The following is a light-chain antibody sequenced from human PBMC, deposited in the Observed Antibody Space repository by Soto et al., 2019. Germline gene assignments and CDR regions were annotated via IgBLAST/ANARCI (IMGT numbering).Light chain of an antibody. J-gene: IGLJ1*01. CDR2: DVS. Sequence: QSALTQPASVSGSPGQSITISCTGTSSDVGGYNYVSWYQQHPGKAPKLMIYDVSNRPSGVSNRFSGSKSGNTASLTISGLQDEDEGDYYCSSYTSSSAYVFGTGTKVTVL. V-gene: IGLV2-14*01. CDR1: SSDVGGYNY. CDR3: SSYTSSSAYV.